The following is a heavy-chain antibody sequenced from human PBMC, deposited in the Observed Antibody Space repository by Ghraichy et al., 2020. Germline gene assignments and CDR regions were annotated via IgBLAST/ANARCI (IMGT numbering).Heavy chain of an antibody. Sequence: GGSLRLSCAASGFTFSTYSMNWVRQVPGKGLEWLSYISSSSSVIYYADSVKGRFTISRDNAKNSLYLQMNSLRAEDTAVYYCARDKGGVDYWGQGTLVTVSS. V-gene: IGHV3-48*01. CDR1: GFTFSTYS. CDR2: ISSSSSVI. J-gene: IGHJ4*02. CDR3: ARDKGGVDY. D-gene: IGHD2-15*01.